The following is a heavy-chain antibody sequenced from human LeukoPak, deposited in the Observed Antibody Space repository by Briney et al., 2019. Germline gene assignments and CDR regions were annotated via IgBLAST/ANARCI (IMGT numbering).Heavy chain of an antibody. D-gene: IGHD6-13*01. CDR2: ISPSGGST. CDR1: GYTFTSNY. CDR3: ARSSGSSWRNYYYYYYMDV. Sequence: ASVKVSCKAFGYTFTSNYMHWVRQAPGQGPEWMGVISPSGGSTTYAQKFQGRVTLTRDMSTSTDYLELSSLRSDDTAVYYCARSSGSSWRNYYYYYYMDVWGKGTTVTISS. V-gene: IGHV1-46*01. J-gene: IGHJ6*03.